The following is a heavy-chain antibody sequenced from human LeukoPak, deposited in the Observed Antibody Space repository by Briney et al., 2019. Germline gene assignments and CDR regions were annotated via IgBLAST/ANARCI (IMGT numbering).Heavy chain of an antibody. Sequence: ASVKVSCKASGYTFSTYYMHWVRQAPGQGLEWMGIINPSGGSTSYAQKFQGRVTMTRNTSISTAYMELSSLRPEDTAVYYCARVLTHDFWSGYFLPYYYGMDVWGQGTTVTVSS. CDR3: ARVLTHDFWSGYFLPYYYGMDV. J-gene: IGHJ6*02. D-gene: IGHD3-3*01. CDR2: INPSGGST. CDR1: GYTFSTYY. V-gene: IGHV1-46*01.